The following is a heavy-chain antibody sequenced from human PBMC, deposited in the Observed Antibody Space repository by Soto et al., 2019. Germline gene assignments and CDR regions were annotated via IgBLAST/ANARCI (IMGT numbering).Heavy chain of an antibody. V-gene: IGHV4-30-4*01. D-gene: IGHD6-13*01. CDR2: IYYSGST. Sequence: QVQLQESGPGLVKPSQTLSLTCTVSGGSISSGDYYWSWIRQPPGKGLEWIGYIYYSGSTYYNPSLKSRVTISVDTSKNQFSLKLSSVTAADTAVYYCARDPPPAGSSSRPYAFDIWGQGTMVTVSS. CDR1: GGSISSGDYY. CDR3: ARDPPPAGSSSRPYAFDI. J-gene: IGHJ3*02.